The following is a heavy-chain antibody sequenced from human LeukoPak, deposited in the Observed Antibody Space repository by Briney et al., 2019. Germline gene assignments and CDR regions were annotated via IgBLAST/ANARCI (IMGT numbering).Heavy chain of an antibody. J-gene: IGHJ1*01. CDR2: IYHSGST. Sequence: NPSQTLSLTCTVSGGSISSGGYYWSWIRQPPGKGLEWIGYIYHSGSTYYNPSLKSRVTISVDRSKNQFSLKLSSVTAADTAVYYCARDRGGLAEYLQHWGQGTLVTVSS. CDR3: ARDRGGLAEYLQH. D-gene: IGHD2-15*01. V-gene: IGHV4-30-2*01. CDR1: GGSISSGGYY.